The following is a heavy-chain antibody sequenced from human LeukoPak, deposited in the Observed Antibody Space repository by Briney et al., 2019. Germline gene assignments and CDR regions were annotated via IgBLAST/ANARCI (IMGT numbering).Heavy chain of an antibody. Sequence: SLRVSCAASGFSPRWSEMYWVRQAPGKGPEWVAHINSADNVEYYTDSVRGRFTMSRDNAKDLLYLQMNSLRDEDTAVYYCARDTVNGPFVISLDLWGQGVLVTVSS. V-gene: IGHV3-48*03. CDR3: ARDTVNGPFVISLDL. D-gene: IGHD2-8*01. CDR2: INSADNVE. CDR1: GFSPRWSE. J-gene: IGHJ5*02.